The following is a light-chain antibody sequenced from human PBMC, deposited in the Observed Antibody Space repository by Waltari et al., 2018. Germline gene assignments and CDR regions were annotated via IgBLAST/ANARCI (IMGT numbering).Light chain of an antibody. CDR2: DVI. V-gene: IGLV2-14*03. CDR3: SSFTSSTTMI. Sequence: QSALTQPASVSGSPGQSITISCSGTSSDIGGFDYVSWYQQHPGKVPKLMIYDVIKRPSGVSHRFSGSKSDNTASLTISGLQAEDEAHYYCSSFTSSTTMIFGGGTKLTVL. J-gene: IGLJ2*01. CDR1: SSDIGGFDY.